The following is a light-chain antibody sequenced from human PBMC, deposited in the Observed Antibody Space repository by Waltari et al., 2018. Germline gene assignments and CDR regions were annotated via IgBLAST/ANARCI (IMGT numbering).Light chain of an antibody. J-gene: IGLJ2*01. Sequence: QSVVTQPPAASGTPGQRVTISCSGSNSTSGSNTVNWYQQVPGAAPKLLIYSNNYRPSGVPDRFSGSKSGTSASLAISGLQSEDEADYYCATWDDRLTGVVFGGGTKVTVL. CDR1: NSTSGSNT. V-gene: IGLV1-44*01. CDR3: ATWDDRLTGVV. CDR2: SNN.